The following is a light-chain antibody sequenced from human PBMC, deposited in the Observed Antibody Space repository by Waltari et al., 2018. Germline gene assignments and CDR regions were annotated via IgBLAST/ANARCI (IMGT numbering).Light chain of an antibody. V-gene: IGLV2-23*01. CDR2: EAT. CDR3: GSYAGDNSLI. J-gene: IGLJ2*01. Sequence: HSALTQPASVSYSPGQSITIPCTGFSSVAGNCYLVSWYQQHPGKAPKLRIYEATKRPSGGSDRISGSKSGNTASLTISGLHTEDEAEYYCGSYAGDNSLIFGGGTKVTVL. CDR1: SSVAGNCYL.